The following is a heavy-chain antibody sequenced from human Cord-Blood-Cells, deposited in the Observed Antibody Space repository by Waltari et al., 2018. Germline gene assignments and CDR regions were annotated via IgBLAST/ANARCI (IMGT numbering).Heavy chain of an antibody. CDR1: GYTFTGYY. CDR3: AGGPWGMTTPDY. V-gene: IGHV1-2*02. D-gene: IGHD3-16*01. Sequence: QVQLVQSGAEVKKPGASVKVYCKASGYTFTGYYMHWVRQAPGQGLEWMGWINPNSGGTNYAQKFQGRFTMTRDTSISTAYMELSRLRSDVKAVYYCAGGPWGMTTPDYWGQGTLVTVSS. CDR2: INPNSGGT. J-gene: IGHJ4*02.